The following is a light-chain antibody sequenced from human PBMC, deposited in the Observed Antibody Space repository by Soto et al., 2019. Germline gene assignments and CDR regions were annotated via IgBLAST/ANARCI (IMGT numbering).Light chain of an antibody. CDR3: QHYGSSLYT. J-gene: IGKJ2*01. Sequence: EIVLTQSPGTLSLSPGERATLSCRASQSVSSSYLAWYQQKPGQAPRLLIYGASSRATGIPDRFSGSGSGTDFTLTISRLEPEDFAVYYCQHYGSSLYTFGQGTKVEIK. CDR2: GAS. CDR1: QSVSSSY. V-gene: IGKV3-20*01.